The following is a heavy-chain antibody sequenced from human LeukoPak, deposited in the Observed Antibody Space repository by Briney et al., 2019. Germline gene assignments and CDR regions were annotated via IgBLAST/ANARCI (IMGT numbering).Heavy chain of an antibody. V-gene: IGHV3-30*18. CDR2: ISYDGSNK. CDR3: AKDIGFGELKGFFDY. J-gene: IGHJ4*02. CDR1: GFTFSNYG. D-gene: IGHD3-10*01. Sequence: GGSLRLSCAASGFTFSNYGMHWVRQAPGKGLEWVAVISYDGSNKYYADSVKGRFTISRDNAKNSLYLQMNSLRAEDTALYYCAKDIGFGELKGFFDYWGEGTLVTVSS.